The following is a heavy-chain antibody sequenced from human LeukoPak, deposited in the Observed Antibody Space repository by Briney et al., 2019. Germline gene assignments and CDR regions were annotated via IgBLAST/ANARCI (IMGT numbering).Heavy chain of an antibody. V-gene: IGHV3-74*01. J-gene: IGHJ6*02. CDR2: INSDGSST. CDR3: PRGNYYDSTGGYYGMDV. D-gene: IGHD3-22*01. CDR1: GFTFSSYW. Sequence: GGSLRLSCAASGFTFSSYWMHWVRQAPGKGLVWVSRINSDGSSTSYADSVKGRFTISRDNAKNTLCLQMNSLRAEDTAVYYCPRGNYYDSTGGYYGMDVWGQGTTVTVSS.